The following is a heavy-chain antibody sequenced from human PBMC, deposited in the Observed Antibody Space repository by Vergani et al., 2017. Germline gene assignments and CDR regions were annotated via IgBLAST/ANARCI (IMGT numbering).Heavy chain of an antibody. J-gene: IGHJ4*02. V-gene: IGHV1-46*03. CDR2: INTSGGHT. Sequence: QVQVVQSGAEVKKSWASVKVSCKTSGYTFSNYYMHWVRQAPGQGLEWMGTINTSGGHTNYAQKFQGRVPITRDTSTSTVYMELSSLRSEDTAIYYCARGDDGILTGYLYWGQGTLVTVSA. CDR3: ARGDDGILTGYLY. CDR1: GYTFSNYY. D-gene: IGHD3-9*01.